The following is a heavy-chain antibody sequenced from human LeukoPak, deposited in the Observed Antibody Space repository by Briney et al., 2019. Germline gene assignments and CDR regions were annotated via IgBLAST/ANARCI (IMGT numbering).Heavy chain of an antibody. CDR1: GFTFSDYY. D-gene: IGHD3-22*01. CDR2: LSSSGGDT. J-gene: IGHJ3*02. V-gene: IGHV3-11*01. Sequence: GGSLRLSCAASGFTFSDYYMSWIRQAPGKGLEWLSYLSSSGGDTYNADSVKGRFTISRDNAKNSLYLQVNSLTVEDTAVYYCARGRSGGYTGDAFDIWGQGTVVTVFS. CDR3: ARGRSGGYTGDAFDI.